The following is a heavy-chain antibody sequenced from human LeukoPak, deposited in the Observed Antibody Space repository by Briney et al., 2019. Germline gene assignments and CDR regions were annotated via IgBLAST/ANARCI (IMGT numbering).Heavy chain of an antibody. D-gene: IGHD3-3*01. Sequence: GALSLSCAASGFTFSSYWIHWVRQAPGKGLVWVSRINSEGSSTSYADSVKGRFTISRDNAKNTLYLQMNSLRAEDTAVYYCARDYDRYYMDVWGKGTTVTISS. CDR1: GFTFSSYW. V-gene: IGHV3-74*01. CDR3: ARDYDRYYMDV. CDR2: INSEGSST. J-gene: IGHJ6*03.